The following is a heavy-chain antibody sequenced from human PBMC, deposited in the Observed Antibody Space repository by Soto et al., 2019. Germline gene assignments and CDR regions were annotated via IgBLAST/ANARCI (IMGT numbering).Heavy chain of an antibody. J-gene: IGHJ4*02. V-gene: IGHV3-33*01. CDR3: ASAAGAYDN. D-gene: IGHD1-26*01. CDR1: GLNFNTYG. CDR2: IWSDGSNK. Sequence: GGSLRLSCAVSGLNFNTYGMHWVRQAPGKGLEWVAVIWSDGSNKYYADSVKGRFTISRDNSKNMLYLQMNSLRVEDTAVYYCASAAGAYDNWGQGTLVTVSS.